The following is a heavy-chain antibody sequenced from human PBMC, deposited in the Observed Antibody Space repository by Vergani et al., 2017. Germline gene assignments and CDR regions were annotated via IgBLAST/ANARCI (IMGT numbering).Heavy chain of an antibody. Sequence: QVQLVQSGAEVKKPGSSVKVSCKASGGTFSSYAISWVRQAPGQGLEWMGGIIPIFGTANYAQKFQGRVTITADESTSTAYMELSSLRSEDTAVYYGAGVGSYDILTGYPADDAFDIWGQGTMVTVSS. V-gene: IGHV1-69*12. J-gene: IGHJ3*02. CDR1: GGTFSSYA. D-gene: IGHD3-9*01. CDR3: AGVGSYDILTGYPADDAFDI. CDR2: IIPIFGTA.